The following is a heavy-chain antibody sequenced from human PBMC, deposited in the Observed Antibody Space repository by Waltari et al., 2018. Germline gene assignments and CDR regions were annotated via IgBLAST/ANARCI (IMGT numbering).Heavy chain of an antibody. D-gene: IGHD6-6*01. V-gene: IGHV4-34*01. CDR3: ASPDDYSSSSVEDAFDI. J-gene: IGHJ3*02. CDR2: INHSGRT. Sequence: QVQLQQWGAGLLKPSETLSLTCTVYGGSFSGYYWSWIRQPPGKGLEWIGEINHSGRTNYNPSLKSRVTISVDTSKNQFSLKLSSLRSEDTAVYYCASPDDYSSSSVEDAFDIWGQGTMVTVSS. CDR1: GGSFSGYY.